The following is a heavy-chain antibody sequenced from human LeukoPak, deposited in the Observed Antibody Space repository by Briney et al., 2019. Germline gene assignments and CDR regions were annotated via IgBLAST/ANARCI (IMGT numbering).Heavy chain of an antibody. V-gene: IGHV3-7*03. CDR3: AKVSGGGLYYDGMDV. CDR1: GFTFSTYW. CDR2: MRRDGNEI. J-gene: IGHJ6*02. D-gene: IGHD1-26*01. Sequence: GGSLRLSCSASGFTFSTYWMSWVRQAPGKGLEWVANMRRDGNEIYYLDSVRGRFTISRDSSKNTLYLQMNSLRAEDTAVYYCAKVSGGGLYYDGMDVWGQGTTVTVSS.